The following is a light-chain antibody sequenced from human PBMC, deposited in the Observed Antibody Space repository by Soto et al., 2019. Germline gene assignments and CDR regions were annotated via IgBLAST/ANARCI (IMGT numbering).Light chain of an antibody. CDR2: YDD. Sequence: QSVLTQPPSASGTPGQRVTISCSGSSSNIGSNYVYWYQQLPGTAPKLLIYYDDLLPSGVSDRFSGSKSGTSASLAISGLQSEDEADYYCAAWDDSLNGWVFGGGTKLTVL. V-gene: IGLV1-44*01. CDR1: SSNIGSNY. J-gene: IGLJ3*02. CDR3: AAWDDSLNGWV.